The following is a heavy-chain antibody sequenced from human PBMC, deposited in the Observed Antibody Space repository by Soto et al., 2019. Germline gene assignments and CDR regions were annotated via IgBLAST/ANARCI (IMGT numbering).Heavy chain of an antibody. J-gene: IGHJ6*02. Sequence: GESLKISCKGSGYSFTSYWIGWVRQMPGKGLEWMGIIYPGDSDTRYSPSFQGQVTISADKSISTAYLQWSSLKASDIAMYYCARLPAARYPTPKEYRMDVWGQGTTVTVSS. CDR1: GYSFTSYW. D-gene: IGHD6-6*01. CDR2: IYPGDSDT. CDR3: ARLPAARYPTPKEYRMDV. V-gene: IGHV5-51*01.